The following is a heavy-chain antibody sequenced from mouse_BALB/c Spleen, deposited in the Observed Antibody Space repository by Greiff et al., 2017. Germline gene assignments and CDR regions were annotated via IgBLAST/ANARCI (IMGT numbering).Heavy chain of an antibody. J-gene: IGHJ2*01. V-gene: IGHV3-6*02. D-gene: IGHD4-1*01. CDR1: GYSITSGYY. Sequence: EVKVEESGPGLVKPSQSLSLTCSVTGYSITSGYYWNWIRQFPGNKLEWMGYISYDGSNNYNPSLKNRISITRDTSKNQFFLKLNSVTTEDTATYYCARVNWDEGDFDYWGQGTTLTVSS. CDR3: ARVNWDEGDFDY. CDR2: ISYDGSN.